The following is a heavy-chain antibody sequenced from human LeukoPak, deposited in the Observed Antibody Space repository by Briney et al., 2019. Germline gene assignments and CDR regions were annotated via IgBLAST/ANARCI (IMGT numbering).Heavy chain of an antibody. CDR1: GYTFTSYH. D-gene: IGHD2-15*01. CDR3: ARDGCSGGSCHEPSLDN. Sequence: GASVKVSCKASGYTFTSYHMHWVRQAPRQGPEWMGIINPSGGSTSYAQKFQGRVTMTRDTSTSTVYMELSSLRSEDTAVYYCARDGCSGGSCHEPSLDNWGQETLVTVSS. J-gene: IGHJ4*02. V-gene: IGHV1-46*01. CDR2: INPSGGST.